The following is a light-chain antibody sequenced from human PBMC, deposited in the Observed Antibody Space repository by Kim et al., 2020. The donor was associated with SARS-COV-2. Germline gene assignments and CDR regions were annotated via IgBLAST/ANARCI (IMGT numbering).Light chain of an antibody. CDR1: QSVSSSY. J-gene: IGKJ5*01. CDR2: GAS. Sequence: EIVLTQSPGTLSLSPGERATLSCRASQSVSSSYLAWYQQKPGQAPRLLMYGASSRATGIPDRFSGSGSGTDFTLTISRLEPEDFAVYYCQQDGSSGTFGQGTRLEIK. CDR3: QQDGSSGT. V-gene: IGKV3-20*01.